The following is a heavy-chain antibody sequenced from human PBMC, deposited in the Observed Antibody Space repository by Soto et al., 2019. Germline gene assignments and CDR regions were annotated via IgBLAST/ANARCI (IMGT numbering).Heavy chain of an antibody. Sequence: ASVKVSCKASGYTFTSYGISRVGQAPGQGLEWMGWISAYNGNTNYAQKLQGRVTMTTDTSTSTAYMELRSLRSDDTAVYYCARGDELPDAFDIWGQGTMVTVSS. CDR1: GYTFTSYG. J-gene: IGHJ3*02. CDR3: ARGDELPDAFDI. D-gene: IGHD1-7*01. V-gene: IGHV1-18*04. CDR2: ISAYNGNT.